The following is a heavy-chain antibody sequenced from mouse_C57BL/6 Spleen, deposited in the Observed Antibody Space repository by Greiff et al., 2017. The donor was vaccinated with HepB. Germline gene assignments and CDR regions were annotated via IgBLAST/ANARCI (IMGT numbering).Heavy chain of an antibody. CDR2: IYPRSGNT. CDR1: GYTFTSYG. V-gene: IGHV1-81*01. Sequence: QVQLKQSGAELARPGASVKLSCKASGYTFTSYGISWVKQRTGQGLEWIGEIYPRSGNTYYNEKFKGKATLTADKSSSTAYMELRSLTSEDSAVYFCAFYGSSYGYWGQGTTLTVSS. D-gene: IGHD1-1*01. CDR3: AFYGSSYGY. J-gene: IGHJ2*01.